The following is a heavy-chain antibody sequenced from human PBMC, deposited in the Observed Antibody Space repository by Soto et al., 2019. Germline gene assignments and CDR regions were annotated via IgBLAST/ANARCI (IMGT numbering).Heavy chain of an antibody. D-gene: IGHD5-18*01. CDR1: GGSISKAAYS. CDR3: ARERGGYGLFDS. Sequence: SETRCLTCTVSGGSISKAAYSGSWIRQPPGKGLEWIGYIYPSGMPFYNPSLRSRVTISIDRSNDQFSLNLKSVTAADTAVYYCARERGGYGLFDSWGQGTLVTVSS. V-gene: IGHV4-30-2*01. CDR2: IYPSGMP. J-gene: IGHJ4*02.